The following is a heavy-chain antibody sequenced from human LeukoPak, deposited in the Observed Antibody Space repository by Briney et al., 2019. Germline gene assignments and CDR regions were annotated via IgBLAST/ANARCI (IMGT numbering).Heavy chain of an antibody. CDR2: ISWNSGSI. D-gene: IGHD1-26*01. CDR1: GFTFDDYA. Sequence: GGSLRLSCAASGFTFDDYAMHWVRQAPGKGLEWVSGISWNSGSIGYADSVKGRFTISRDNAKNSLYLQMNSLRAEDTALYYCARGSSGSYLILAEDDAFDMWGQGTMVTVSS. CDR3: ARGSSGSYLILAEDDAFDM. V-gene: IGHV3-9*01. J-gene: IGHJ3*02.